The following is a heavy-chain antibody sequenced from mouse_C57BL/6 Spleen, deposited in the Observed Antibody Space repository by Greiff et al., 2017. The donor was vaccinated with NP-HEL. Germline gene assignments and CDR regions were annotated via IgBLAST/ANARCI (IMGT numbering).Heavy chain of an antibody. D-gene: IGHD1-1*01. J-gene: IGHJ1*03. CDR3: AKGGYYYGSSLYGYFDV. Sequence: VQLQQSGAELVRPGASVKLSCKASGYTFTDYYINWVKQRPGQGLEWIARIYPGSGNTYYNEKFKGKATLTAEKSSSTAYMQLSSLTSEDSAVYFCAKGGYYYGSSLYGYFDVWGTGTTVTVSS. V-gene: IGHV1-76*01. CDR2: IYPGSGNT. CDR1: GYTFTDYY.